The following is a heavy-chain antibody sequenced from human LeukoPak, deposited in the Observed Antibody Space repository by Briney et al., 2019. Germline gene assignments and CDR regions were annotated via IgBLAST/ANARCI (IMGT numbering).Heavy chain of an antibody. CDR1: GHTFSSYD. V-gene: IGHV1-8*01. CDR2: MNPNSGNT. Sequence: GASVKVSCKASGHTFSSYDINWVRQATGQGLEWMGWMNPNSGNTGYAQKFQGRVTITRNTSISTAYMGLSSLRSEDTAVYYCARRRDLYSGSYYPFDYWGQGTLVTVS. D-gene: IGHD1-26*01. CDR3: ARRRDLYSGSYYPFDY. J-gene: IGHJ4*02.